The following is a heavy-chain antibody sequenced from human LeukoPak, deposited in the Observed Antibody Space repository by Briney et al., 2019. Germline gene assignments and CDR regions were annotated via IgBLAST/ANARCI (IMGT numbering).Heavy chain of an antibody. CDR3: ARDYADYVGYFFFDY. Sequence: GGSLRLSCAASGFTFNNYAVNWVRQAPGKGLEGVSSISGGGETTYYADSAKGRFTISRDNSQNTVYLQMNSLRAEDTAVYYCARDYADYVGYFFFDYWGQGTLVTVSS. J-gene: IGHJ4*02. V-gene: IGHV3-23*01. D-gene: IGHD4-17*01. CDR2: ISGGGETT. CDR1: GFTFNNYA.